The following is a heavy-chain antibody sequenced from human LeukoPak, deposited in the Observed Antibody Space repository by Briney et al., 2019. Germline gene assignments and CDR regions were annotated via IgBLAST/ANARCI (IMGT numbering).Heavy chain of an antibody. V-gene: IGHV1-8*01. D-gene: IGHD6-19*01. J-gene: IGHJ4*02. Sequence: ASVKVSCKASGYTFTSYDINWGRQATGQGLEWMGWMNPNSGNTGYAQKFQGRVTMTRNTSISTAYMELSSLRSEDTAVYYCARDLASDSSEGYWGQGTLVTVSS. CDR2: MNPNSGNT. CDR3: ARDLASDSSEGY. CDR1: GYTFTSYD.